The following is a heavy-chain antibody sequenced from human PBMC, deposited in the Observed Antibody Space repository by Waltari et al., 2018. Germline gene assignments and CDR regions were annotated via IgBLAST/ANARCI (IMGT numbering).Heavy chain of an antibody. CDR1: GFPFSNYA. V-gene: IGHV3-30*14. CDR3: AKDESGWFPKGWFDP. J-gene: IGHJ5*02. Sequence: QLQLVESGGGVVQPGRSLRLSCAAAGFPFSNYAMYWVRQASGKGLEWVALMSYDGSNKHYADSVRGRFTISRDNSKNTLYLQLNNLRAEDTGVYYCAKDESGWFPKGWFDPWGQGTLVTVSS. CDR2: MSYDGSNK. D-gene: IGHD6-19*01.